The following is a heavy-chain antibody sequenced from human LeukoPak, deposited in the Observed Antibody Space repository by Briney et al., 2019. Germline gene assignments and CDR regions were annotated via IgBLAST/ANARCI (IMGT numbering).Heavy chain of an antibody. CDR3: ARDVAVAGIRYFDY. J-gene: IGHJ4*02. CDR1: GGTFSSYA. V-gene: IGHV1-69*13. Sequence: SVKVSCKASGGTFSSYAISWVRQAPGQGLEWMGGIIPIFGTANYAQKFQGRVTITADESTSTAYMELSSLRSEDTAVYYCARDVAVAGIRYFDYWGQGTLVTVSS. CDR2: IIPIFGTA. D-gene: IGHD6-19*01.